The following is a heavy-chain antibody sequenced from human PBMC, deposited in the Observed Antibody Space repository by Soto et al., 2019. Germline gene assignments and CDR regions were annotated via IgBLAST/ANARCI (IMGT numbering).Heavy chain of an antibody. V-gene: IGHV3-30*18. D-gene: IGHD6-19*01. J-gene: IGHJ4*02. CDR3: AKWARQWRVTSDFNY. CDR2: VSHDGRNT. CDR1: GFTFSDYA. Sequence: VQLVESGGGVVQPGRSLRLSCAASGFTFSDYAMHWVRQAPGKGLEWVAVVSHDGRNTRYADSVKGRFTISRDSSKNTVSLEMTSLRAEDTAVYYCAKWARQWRVTSDFNYWGQGALVTVSS.